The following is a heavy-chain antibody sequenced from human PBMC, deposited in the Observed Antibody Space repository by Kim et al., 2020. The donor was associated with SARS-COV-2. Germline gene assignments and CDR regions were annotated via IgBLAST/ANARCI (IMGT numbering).Heavy chain of an antibody. V-gene: IGHV4-4*02. Sequence: SGSTNYNPSLKSRVTISVDKSKNPFSLKLSSVTAADTAVYYCARDRAMDVWGQGTTVTVSS. J-gene: IGHJ6*02. CDR3: ARDRAMDV. CDR2: SGST.